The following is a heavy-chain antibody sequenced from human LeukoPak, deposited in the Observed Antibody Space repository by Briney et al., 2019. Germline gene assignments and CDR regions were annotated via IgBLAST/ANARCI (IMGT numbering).Heavy chain of an antibody. CDR3: ARGNPEQLGQGAFDY. Sequence: ASVKVSCKASGYTFTSYDIHWVRQATGQGLEWMGWMNPNSGNTAYAQKFQGRVTISRNTSISTAYMELSSLRSEDTAVYYCARGNPEQLGQGAFDYWGQGTLVTVSS. V-gene: IGHV1-8*03. CDR2: MNPNSGNT. CDR1: GYTFTSYD. J-gene: IGHJ4*02. D-gene: IGHD6-13*01.